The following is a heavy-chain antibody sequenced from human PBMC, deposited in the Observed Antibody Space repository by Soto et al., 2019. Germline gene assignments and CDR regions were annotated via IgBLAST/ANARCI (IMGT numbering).Heavy chain of an antibody. CDR2: IYYSGST. Sequence: LSLTCTVSGGSISSGGYYWSWIRQHPGKGLEWIGYIYYSGSTYYNPPLKSRVTISVDTSKNQFSLKLSSVTAADTAVYYCASSPETYYDFWSGIAVPYYGMDVWGQGTTVTVSS. CDR3: ASSPETYYDFWSGIAVPYYGMDV. D-gene: IGHD3-3*01. J-gene: IGHJ6*02. V-gene: IGHV4-31*03. CDR1: GGSISSGGYY.